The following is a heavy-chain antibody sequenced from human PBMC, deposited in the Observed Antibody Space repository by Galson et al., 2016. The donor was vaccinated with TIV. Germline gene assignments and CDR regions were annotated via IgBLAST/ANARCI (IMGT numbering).Heavy chain of an antibody. CDR2: ISNYNVNT. D-gene: IGHD2-15*01. CDR1: GYSFTSYG. V-gene: IGHV1-18*01. J-gene: IGHJ3*01. CDR3: ARGRAADHAFDF. Sequence: SVKVSCKASGYSFTSYGITWVRQAPGQGLAWMGWISNYNVNTKYAQKFQGRVTLTTDTSTSTAYMELRSLRSDDTAIYFMARGRAADHAFDFWGQGTMVTVSS.